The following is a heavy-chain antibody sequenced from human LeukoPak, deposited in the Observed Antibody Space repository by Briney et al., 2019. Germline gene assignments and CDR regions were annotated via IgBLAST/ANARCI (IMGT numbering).Heavy chain of an antibody. CDR3: ARQFYDFWSGYPIDY. V-gene: IGHV3-7*01. CDR1: GFTFSSYW. D-gene: IGHD3-3*01. J-gene: IGHJ4*02. Sequence: GGSLRLSCAASGFTFSSYWMSWVRQAPGKGLEWVANIKQDGSEKYYVDSVKGRFTISRDNAKNSLYLQTNSLRAEDTAVYYCARQFYDFWSGYPIDYWGQGTLVTVSS. CDR2: IKQDGSEK.